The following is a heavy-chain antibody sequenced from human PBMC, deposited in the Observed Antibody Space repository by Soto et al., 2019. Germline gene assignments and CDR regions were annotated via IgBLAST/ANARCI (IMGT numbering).Heavy chain of an antibody. CDR1: GASISSHS. CDR3: ARDRIIVVMACSPVYFFHGMDV. V-gene: IGHV4-59*11. D-gene: IGHD2-15*01. CDR2: LYNSGST. Sequence: QVQLQASGPGLVKPSETLSLTCTVSGASISSHSWSWIRQAPGKGLEWIGYLYNSGSTNYNPSLKSRVTISADTSKNQFSPRLNAVTAADTAVYYCARDRIIVVMACSPVYFFHGMDVLGQGTTVTVSS. J-gene: IGHJ6*02.